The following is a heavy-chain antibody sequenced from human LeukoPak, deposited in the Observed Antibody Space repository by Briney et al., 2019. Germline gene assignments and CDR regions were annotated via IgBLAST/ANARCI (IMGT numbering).Heavy chain of an antibody. D-gene: IGHD4-23*01. CDR3: ARGFYGGNSKYYYYYYYYMDV. CDR2: IIPIFGTA. V-gene: IGHV1-69*06. J-gene: IGHJ6*03. CDR1: GGTFSSYA. Sequence: ASVKVSCKASGGTFSSYAISWVRQAPGQGLEWMGGIIPIFGTANYAQKFQGRVTITADKSTSTAYMELSSLRSEDTAVYYCARGFYGGNSKYYYYYYYYMDVWGKGTTVTVSS.